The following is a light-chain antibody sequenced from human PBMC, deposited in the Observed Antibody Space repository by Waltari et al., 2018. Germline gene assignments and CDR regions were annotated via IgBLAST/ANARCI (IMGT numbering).Light chain of an antibody. CDR3: ASYTTSDSYV. CDR1: SSDVGAYNY. V-gene: IGLV2-14*03. J-gene: IGLJ1*01. Sequence: QSALTQPASVSGSPGQSTTISCAGSSSDVGAYNYVSWYQQHPGKAPRLIIYDVSNRPSGVSNRFSGSRSGNTASLTISGLQAEDEADYYCASYTTSDSYVFGTGTEVTVL. CDR2: DVS.